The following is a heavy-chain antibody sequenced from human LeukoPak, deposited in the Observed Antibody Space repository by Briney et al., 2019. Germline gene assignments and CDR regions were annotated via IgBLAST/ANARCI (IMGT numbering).Heavy chain of an antibody. CDR2: FDPENGET. D-gene: IGHD3-22*01. V-gene: IGHV1-24*01. J-gene: IGHJ4*02. CDR3: TTKYYYDSSDYYVIDY. Sequence: ASVKVSCKVSGYTLTGLSMHWVRQAPGKGLEWMGTFDPENGETIYAQKFQGRVTMTEDTPTDTAYMELSSLRSEDTAVYYCTTKYYYDSSDYYVIDYWGQGTLVIVSS. CDR1: GYTLTGLS.